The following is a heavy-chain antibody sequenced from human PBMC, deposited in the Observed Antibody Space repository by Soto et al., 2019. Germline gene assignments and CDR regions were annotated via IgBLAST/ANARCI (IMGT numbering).Heavy chain of an antibody. V-gene: IGHV5-51*01. CDR3: ASREGYCSGGSCLRFDY. D-gene: IGHD2-15*01. CDR1: GYSFTSYW. J-gene: IGHJ4*02. Sequence: PGESLKISCKGSGYSFTSYWIGWVRQMPGKGLEWMGIIYPGDSDTRYSPSFQGQVTISADKSISTAYLQWSSLKASDTAMYYCASREGYCSGGSCLRFDYSGQGTLVTVSS. CDR2: IYPGDSDT.